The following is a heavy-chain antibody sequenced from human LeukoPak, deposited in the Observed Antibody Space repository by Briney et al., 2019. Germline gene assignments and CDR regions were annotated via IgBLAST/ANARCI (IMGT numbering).Heavy chain of an antibody. CDR1: GFTFSSYA. Sequence: GGSPRLSCAASGFTFSSYAMHWVRQAPGKGLEWVAVISYDGSNKYYADSVKGRFTISRDNSKNTLYLQMNSLRAEDTAVYYCARSTLSWSGPPDYWGQGTLVTVSS. D-gene: IGHD3-3*01. J-gene: IGHJ4*02. CDR2: ISYDGSNK. CDR3: ARSTLSWSGPPDY. V-gene: IGHV3-30-3*01.